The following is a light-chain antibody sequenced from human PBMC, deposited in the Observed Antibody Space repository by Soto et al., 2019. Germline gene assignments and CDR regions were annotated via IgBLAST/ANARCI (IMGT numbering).Light chain of an antibody. CDR2: EVS. J-gene: IGLJ1*01. CDR1: SSNIGAYKF. V-gene: IGLV2-8*01. CDR3: NSYAGYVNFGYV. Sequence: QSALTLPHSASGSPGQSVSISCIGTSSNIGAYKFVSWYQQHPGRAPRLIIHEVSKRPSGVPDRFSGSKSGNTASLTVSGLQPEDEADYFCNSYAGYVNFGYVIGTGTKVTVL.